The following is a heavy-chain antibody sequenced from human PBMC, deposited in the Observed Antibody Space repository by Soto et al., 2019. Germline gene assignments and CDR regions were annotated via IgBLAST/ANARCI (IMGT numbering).Heavy chain of an antibody. CDR1: GYSFTAKW. J-gene: IGHJ6*02. CDR3: ARYWHSYNSNYYYGLDV. CDR2: IHPDDSDT. V-gene: IGHV5-51*01. D-gene: IGHD5-18*01. Sequence: GESLKISCQAFGYSFTAKWIGWVRQMPGKGLEWMGIIHPDDSDTRYSPSFQGQVTISADKSIRTAYLQWSSLEASDTAIYYCARYWHSYNSNYYYGLDVWGQGTTVTVSS.